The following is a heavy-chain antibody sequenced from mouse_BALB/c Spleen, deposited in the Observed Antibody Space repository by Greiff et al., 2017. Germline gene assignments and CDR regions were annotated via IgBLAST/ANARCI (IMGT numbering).Heavy chain of an antibody. V-gene: IGHV7-3*02. CDR2: IRNKANGYTT. J-gene: IGHJ3*01. D-gene: IGHD2-14*01. CDR3: ARDGSTRFAY. CDR1: GFTFTDYY. Sequence: EVNVVESGGGLVQPGGSLRLSCATSGFTFTDYYMSWVRQPPGKALEWLGFIRNKANGYTTDYSASVKGRFTISRDNSQSILYLQMNTLRAEDSATYYCARDGSTRFAYWGQGTLVTVSA.